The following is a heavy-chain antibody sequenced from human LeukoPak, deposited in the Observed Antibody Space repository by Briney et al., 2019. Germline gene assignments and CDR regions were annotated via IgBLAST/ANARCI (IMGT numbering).Heavy chain of an antibody. V-gene: IGHV1-46*01. D-gene: IGHD1-1*01. CDR3: ARVGDKENAGLY. J-gene: IGHJ4*02. CDR2: INPSGGST. Sequence: ASVKVSCKASGYTFTSYYMHWVRQAPGQGLEWMGIINPSGGSTGYAQKFQGRVTMTRDMSTSTVYMELSSLRSEDTAVYYCARVGDKENAGLYWGQGTLVTVSS. CDR1: GYTFTSYY.